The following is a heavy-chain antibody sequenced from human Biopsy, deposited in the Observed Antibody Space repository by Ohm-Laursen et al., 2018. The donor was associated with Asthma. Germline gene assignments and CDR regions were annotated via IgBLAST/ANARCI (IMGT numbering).Heavy chain of an antibody. Sequence: SLRLSCAASGFTFSNYGMHWVRQVAGKGLDWVAVVTYDGLSQYYAESVKGRFTISRDNSRNTLNLHMNSVRPDDAAVYFCARERAGVLGSYNGMDVWGPGTTVGVAS. CDR3: ARERAGVLGSYNGMDV. D-gene: IGHD2-8*01. J-gene: IGHJ6*02. V-gene: IGHV3-30*03. CDR1: GFTFSNYG. CDR2: VTYDGLSQ.